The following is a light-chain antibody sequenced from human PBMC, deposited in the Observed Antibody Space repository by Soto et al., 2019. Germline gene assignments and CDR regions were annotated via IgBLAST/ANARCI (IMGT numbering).Light chain of an antibody. CDR3: QQYDSSLRT. J-gene: IGKJ1*01. CDR1: QRISSY. CDR2: GAS. Sequence: DIRMTQSPSSLSASVGDRFTITCRASQRISSYLAWYLQKPGKAPRLLIYGASTWESGIPARFSGSGSGTDFSLTISRLQPEDFATYYCQQYDSSLRTFGQGTKVDIK. V-gene: IGKV1-39*01.